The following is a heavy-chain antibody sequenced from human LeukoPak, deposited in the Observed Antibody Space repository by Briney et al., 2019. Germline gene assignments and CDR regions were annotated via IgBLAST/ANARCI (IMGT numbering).Heavy chain of an antibody. CDR1: GGSISSYY. CDR3: ARDGAYSSGWSVDRWDYYGMDV. D-gene: IGHD6-19*01. CDR2: IYYSGST. V-gene: IGHV4-59*01. J-gene: IGHJ6*04. Sequence: KASETLSLTCTVSGGSISSYYWSWIRQSPGKGLEWIGYIYYSGSTNYNPSLKSRVTISVDTSKNQFSLKLSSVTAADTAVYYCARDGAYSSGWSVDRWDYYGMDVWGKGTTVTASS.